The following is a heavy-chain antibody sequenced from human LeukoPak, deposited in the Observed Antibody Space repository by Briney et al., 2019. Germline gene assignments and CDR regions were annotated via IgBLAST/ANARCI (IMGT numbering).Heavy chain of an antibody. CDR2: ISAYNGNT. J-gene: IGHJ4*02. CDR3: ARVNPSTIFGVVIYKTFDY. CDR1: GYTFTSYG. Sequence: ASVKVSCKASGYTFTSYGISWVRQAPGQGLEWMGWISAYNGNTNYAQKLQGRVTMTTDTSTSTAYMELRSLRSDDTAVYYCARVNPSTIFGVVIYKTFDYWGQGTLVTVSS. D-gene: IGHD3-3*01. V-gene: IGHV1-18*01.